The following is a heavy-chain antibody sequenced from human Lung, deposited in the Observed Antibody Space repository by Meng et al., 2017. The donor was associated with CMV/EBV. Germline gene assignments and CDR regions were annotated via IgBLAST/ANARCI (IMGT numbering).Heavy chain of an antibody. V-gene: IGHV3-23*03. Sequence: GGSLRLSCAASGFTFSRYGMSWVRQAPGKGLEWVSVMYSGGSSTFYADSVQGRFTITRDESKNTLYLQMNSLRAEDTALYYSAKCSSTSCRYFDYWGQGTLVTVSS. J-gene: IGHJ4*02. CDR3: AKCSSTSCRYFDY. CDR1: GFTFSRYG. CDR2: MYSGGSST. D-gene: IGHD2-2*01.